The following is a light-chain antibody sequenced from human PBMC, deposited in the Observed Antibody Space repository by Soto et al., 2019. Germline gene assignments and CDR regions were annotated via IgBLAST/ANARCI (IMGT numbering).Light chain of an antibody. CDR2: DAS. J-gene: IGKJ1*01. CDR3: QQYNSYPWT. CDR1: QSISNR. Sequence: DIQMPQSPSTLSASVGDGVTITCRASQSISNRLAWYQQRPGKAPKYLIYDASTLDSGAPSRFSGSGSGTEFTLSISSLQPDDFATYYCQQYNSYPWTFGQGTKVDIK. V-gene: IGKV1-5*01.